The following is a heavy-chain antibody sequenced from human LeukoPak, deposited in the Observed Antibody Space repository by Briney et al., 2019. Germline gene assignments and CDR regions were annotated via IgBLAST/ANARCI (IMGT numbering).Heavy chain of an antibody. Sequence: GGSLRLXCAASGFTFSSYAMSWVRQAPGKGLEWVSAISGSGGSTYYADSVKGRFTISRDNSKNTLYLQMNSLRAEDTAVYYCAKVSSLLLWFGEFVSFDYWGQGTLVTVSS. J-gene: IGHJ4*02. CDR1: GFTFSSYA. CDR2: ISGSGGST. V-gene: IGHV3-23*01. D-gene: IGHD3-10*01. CDR3: AKVSSLLLWFGEFVSFDY.